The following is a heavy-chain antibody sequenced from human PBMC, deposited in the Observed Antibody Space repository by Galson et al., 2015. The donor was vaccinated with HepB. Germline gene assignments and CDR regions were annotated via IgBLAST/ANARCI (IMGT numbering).Heavy chain of an antibody. CDR3: AKGRRAGSSSSWYNY. D-gene: IGHD2-2*02. CDR2: IWHTVTT. V-gene: IGHV4/OR15-8*02. Sequence: SETLSLTCVVSGGSISTNNWWSWIRQPPGKGLEWIGDIWHTVTTNYNPSLQGRLTMSLDRSKKQFSLNLTSVSAADTAVYYCAKGRRAGSSSSWYNYWGQGILVTVSS. CDR1: GGSISTNNW. J-gene: IGHJ4*02.